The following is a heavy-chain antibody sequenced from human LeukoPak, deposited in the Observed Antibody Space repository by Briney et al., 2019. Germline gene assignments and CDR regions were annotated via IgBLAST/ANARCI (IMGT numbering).Heavy chain of an antibody. D-gene: IGHD1-26*01. Sequence: GGSLRLSCAASGFTFSSYAMSWVRQALGKGLEWVSAISGSGGSTYYADSVKGRFTISRDNSKNTLYLQMNSLRAEDTAVYYCARILVGATDYWGQGTLVTVSS. CDR2: ISGSGGST. CDR1: GFTFSSYA. V-gene: IGHV3-23*01. J-gene: IGHJ4*02. CDR3: ARILVGATDY.